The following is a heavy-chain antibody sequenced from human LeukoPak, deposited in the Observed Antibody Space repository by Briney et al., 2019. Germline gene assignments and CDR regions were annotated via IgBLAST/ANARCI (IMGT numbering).Heavy chain of an antibody. J-gene: IGHJ5*02. CDR1: GFTFSSYW. CDR3: ARILLWFGELRNNWFDP. D-gene: IGHD3-10*01. CDR2: IKQDGSEK. Sequence: GGSLRLSCAASGFTFSSYWMSWVRQAPGKGLEWVANIKQDGSEKYYVDSVKGRFTISRDNAKNSLYLQMNSLRAEDTPVYYCARILLWFGELRNNWFDPWGQGTLVTVSS. V-gene: IGHV3-7*01.